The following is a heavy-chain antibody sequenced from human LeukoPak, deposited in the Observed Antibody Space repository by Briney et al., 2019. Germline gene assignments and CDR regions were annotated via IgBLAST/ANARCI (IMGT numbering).Heavy chain of an antibody. CDR2: IRNDGSIK. CDR1: GFTFSTYA. Sequence: PGGSLRLSCAASGFTFSTYAMHWVRQAPGKGLEWVAYIRNDGSIKYYADSVKGRFTISRDNSKNTLYLQMNSLRAEDTAVYYCAKDSGSSWYGGWFGPWGQGTLVTVSS. D-gene: IGHD6-13*01. CDR3: AKDSGSSWYGGWFGP. V-gene: IGHV3-30*02. J-gene: IGHJ5*02.